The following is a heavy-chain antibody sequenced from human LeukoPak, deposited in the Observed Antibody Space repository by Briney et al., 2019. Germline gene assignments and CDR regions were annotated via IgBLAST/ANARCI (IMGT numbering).Heavy chain of an antibody. J-gene: IGHJ4*02. V-gene: IGHV4-34*01. CDR2: INHSGST. Sequence: SETLSLTCAGYGGSFSGYYWSWIRQPPGKGLEWIGEINHSGSTNYNPSLKSRVTISVDTSKNQFSLKLSSVTAADTAVYYCARGAMDIVLMVYAIHFDYWGQGTLVTVSS. CDR1: GGSFSGYY. CDR3: ARGAMDIVLMVYAIHFDY. D-gene: IGHD2-8*01.